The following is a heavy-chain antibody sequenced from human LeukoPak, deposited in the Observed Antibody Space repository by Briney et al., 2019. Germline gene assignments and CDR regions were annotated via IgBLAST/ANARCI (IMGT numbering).Heavy chain of an antibody. CDR2: ITNCGSRI. V-gene: IGHV3-11*04. CDR1: GFTFRDYY. J-gene: IGHJ3*02. CDR3: ARAFNDAFDI. Sequence: SGGSLRLSCAASGFTFRDYYMGWIRQAPGKGLEWASYITNCGSRIYTADFVKGRFTISRDNGKNSLYLQMDSLRAEDTAVYYCARAFNDAFDIWGQGTMVTVSS.